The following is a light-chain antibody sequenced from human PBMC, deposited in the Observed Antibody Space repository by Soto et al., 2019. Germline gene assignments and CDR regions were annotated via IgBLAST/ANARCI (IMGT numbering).Light chain of an antibody. V-gene: IGKV4-1*01. CDR1: QSILYSSNNKNY. Sequence: DIVMTQSPDSLAVSLGERATINCKSSQSILYSSNNKNYLAWYQQKPGPPPKLLIYWASTRESGVPDRFSGSGSGKDFTLTISSLQAGDVAVYYWQQYYDAPQTFGQGTKVEIK. CDR3: QQYYDAPQT. CDR2: WAS. J-gene: IGKJ1*01.